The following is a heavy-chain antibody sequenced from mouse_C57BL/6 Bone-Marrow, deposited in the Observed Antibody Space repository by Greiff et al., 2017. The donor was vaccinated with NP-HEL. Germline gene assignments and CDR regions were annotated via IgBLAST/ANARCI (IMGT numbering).Heavy chain of an antibody. Sequence: EVMLVESGGGLVQPGGSMKLSCVASGFTFSNYWMNWVRQSPEKGLEWVAQIRLKSDNYATHYAESVKGRFTISRDDSKSSVYLQMNNLRAEDTGIYYCTAYYYGSSYLFDYWGQGTTLTVSS. J-gene: IGHJ2*01. CDR1: GFTFSNYW. CDR3: TAYYYGSSYLFDY. V-gene: IGHV6-3*01. CDR2: IRLKSDNYAT. D-gene: IGHD1-1*01.